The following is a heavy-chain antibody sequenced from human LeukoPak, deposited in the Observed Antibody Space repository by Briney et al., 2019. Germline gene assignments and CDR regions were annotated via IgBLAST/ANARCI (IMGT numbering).Heavy chain of an antibody. J-gene: IGHJ4*02. CDR3: ARDLRYYDSSGYFNY. CDR2: IYNSGST. Sequence: SETLSLTCTVSGGSIRSTSYYWGWIPQPPGKGLEWIGSIYNSGSTYYNPSLKSRVTISVDTSKNQFSLKLSSVTAADTAMYYCARDLRYYDSSGYFNYWGQGTLVTVSS. CDR1: GGSIRSTSYY. V-gene: IGHV4-39*07. D-gene: IGHD3-22*01.